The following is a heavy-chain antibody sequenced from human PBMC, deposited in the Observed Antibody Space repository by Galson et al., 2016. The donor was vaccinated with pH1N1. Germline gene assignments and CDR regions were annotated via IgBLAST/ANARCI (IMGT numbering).Heavy chain of an antibody. CDR3: ARDRRNTRKESEALDL. CDR1: GFSFSHFH. CDR2: ISDSGAYT. J-gene: IGHJ3*01. V-gene: IGHV3-11*05. Sequence: SLRLPCAASGFSFSHFHMNWVRQAPGKGLEWISYISDSGAYTISADSVRGRFTISRDNTNNSLFLQMNSLRAEDPAIYYCARDRRNTRKESEALDLWGQGPLVTVSS. D-gene: IGHD3-3*01.